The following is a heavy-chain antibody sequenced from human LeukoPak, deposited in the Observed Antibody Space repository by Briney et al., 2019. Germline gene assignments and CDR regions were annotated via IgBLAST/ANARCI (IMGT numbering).Heavy chain of an antibody. CDR2: ISFHGSIK. CDR3: ARGSGAMAGAPFYYGMDV. V-gene: IGHV3-30-3*01. Sequence: GRSLRLSCAASGFTFSKYAMHWVRQPPGMGLEWVADISFHGSIKYYADSVEGRFTISRDNSNNTLVLHMNSLRPEDTAVYHCARGSGAMAGAPFYYGMDVWGQGTTVTVSS. J-gene: IGHJ6*02. CDR1: GFTFSKYA. D-gene: IGHD6-19*01.